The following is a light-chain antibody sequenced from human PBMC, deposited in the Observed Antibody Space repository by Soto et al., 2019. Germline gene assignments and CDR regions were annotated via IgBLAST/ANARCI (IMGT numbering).Light chain of an antibody. CDR1: QNVSSNL. V-gene: IGKV3-20*01. CDR2: GAS. CDR3: QQYGSSPTT. J-gene: IGKJ5*01. Sequence: EIVLTLSPGTLSLSPGERATLSCRSSQNVSSNLLVWYQQHPGQAPRLLIYGASNRATGIPDRFSGSGSGTDFTLTISRLEPEDFAVYSCQQYGSSPTTFGQGTRLEIK.